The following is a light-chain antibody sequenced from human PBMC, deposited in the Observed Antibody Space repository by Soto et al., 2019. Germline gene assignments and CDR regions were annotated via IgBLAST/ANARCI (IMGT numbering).Light chain of an antibody. J-gene: IGKJ1*01. Sequence: DIQMTQSPSSLSASLGDRFTITCLASQSINIYLNWYQQKTGKAPKLLIYAASNLQSGVPSRFSGSGSGKDFTITISSLQPEDFATYYCQQSYNTPVTFGQGTKVDIK. V-gene: IGKV1-39*01. CDR3: QQSYNTPVT. CDR1: QSINIY. CDR2: AAS.